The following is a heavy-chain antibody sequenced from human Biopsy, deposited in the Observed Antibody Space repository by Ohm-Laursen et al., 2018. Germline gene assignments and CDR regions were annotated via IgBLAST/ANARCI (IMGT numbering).Heavy chain of an antibody. CDR3: ARSMLGASTGDDASDV. CDR1: GGTFTNYA. Sequence: GASVKVSCKASGGTFTNYAINWVRQAPGQGLEWMGGIIPIFNTAKDAQNFQGRVRMTADKSTNTAYMELTSLRSEDTAVYYCARSMLGASTGDDASDVWGQGTLVTVSS. CDR2: IIPIFNTA. J-gene: IGHJ3*01. V-gene: IGHV1-69*06. D-gene: IGHD1-26*01.